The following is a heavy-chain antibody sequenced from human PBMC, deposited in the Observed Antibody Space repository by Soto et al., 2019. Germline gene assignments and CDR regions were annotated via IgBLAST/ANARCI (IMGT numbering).Heavy chain of an antibody. V-gene: IGHV3-30*18. CDR2: ISYDGSNK. CDR1: GFTFSSYG. Sequence: QVQLVESGGGVVQPGRSLRLSCAASGFTFSSYGMHWVRQAPGKGLEWVAVISYDGSNKYYADSVKGRFTISRDNSKNPLYLQMNRLRAGDTAVYYCAKDVVVGATTGLGDYYYYYGMDVWGQGTTVTVSS. J-gene: IGHJ6*02. CDR3: AKDVVVGATTGLGDYYYYYGMDV. D-gene: IGHD1-26*01.